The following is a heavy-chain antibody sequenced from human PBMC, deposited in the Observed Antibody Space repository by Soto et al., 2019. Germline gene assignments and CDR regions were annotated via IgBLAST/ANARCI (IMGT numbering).Heavy chain of an antibody. V-gene: IGHV3-23*01. Sequence: GGSLRLSCIVSGFTFSTYGMTWVRQAPGKGLEWVSGFGASGGGANYADAVKGRFTMSRDSSKSIVYLHMNSLRVEDTAIYYCARDPSGSGPDFDWWGQGVLVTVSS. CDR1: GFTFSTYG. D-gene: IGHD3-10*01. J-gene: IGHJ4*02. CDR2: FGASGGGA. CDR3: ARDPSGSGPDFDW.